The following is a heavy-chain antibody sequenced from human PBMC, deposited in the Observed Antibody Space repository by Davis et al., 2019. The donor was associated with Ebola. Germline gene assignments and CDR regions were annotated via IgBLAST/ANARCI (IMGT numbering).Heavy chain of an antibody. V-gene: IGHV3-23*01. CDR2: ISGSESGT. J-gene: IGHJ4*02. D-gene: IGHD3-10*01. Sequence: GESLKISCAASGFTFSSYAMSWVRQAPGKGLEWGSVISGSESGTYYADSVKGHFTIIRDNSRNKVFLQMNSLRVEDTAVYYCAKIGVRHSGDYWGQGTLVTVSS. CDR1: GFTFSSYA. CDR3: AKIGVRHSGDY.